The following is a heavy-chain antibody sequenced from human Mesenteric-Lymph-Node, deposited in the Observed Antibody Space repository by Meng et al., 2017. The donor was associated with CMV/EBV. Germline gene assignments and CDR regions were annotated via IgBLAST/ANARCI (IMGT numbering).Heavy chain of an antibody. CDR3: ARDRSGYFYGMDV. CDR2: ISSSSTI. Sequence: GESLKISCAASGFTVTSNYMNWVRQAPGKGLEWVSSISSSSTIYYVDSVKGRFTISRDNAKNSLYLQMNSLRAEDTAVYYCARDRSGYFYGMDVWGQGTTVTVSS. D-gene: IGHD1-26*01. CDR1: GFTVTSNY. V-gene: IGHV3-69-1*01. J-gene: IGHJ6*02.